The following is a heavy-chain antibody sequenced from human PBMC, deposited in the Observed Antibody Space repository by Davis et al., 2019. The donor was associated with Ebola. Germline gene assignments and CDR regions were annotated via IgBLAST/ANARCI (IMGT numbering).Heavy chain of an antibody. CDR2: ISSSGSTI. Sequence: GGSLRLSCAASGFTFSNYEMNWVRQAPGKGLEWVSYISSSGSTIYYADSVKGRFTISRDNAKNSLYLQMNSLRAEDTAVYYCARWGRYIVVVPAATDYYYYGMDVWGQGTTVTVSS. D-gene: IGHD2-2*01. V-gene: IGHV3-48*03. J-gene: IGHJ6*02. CDR1: GFTFSNYE. CDR3: ARWGRYIVVVPAATDYYYYGMDV.